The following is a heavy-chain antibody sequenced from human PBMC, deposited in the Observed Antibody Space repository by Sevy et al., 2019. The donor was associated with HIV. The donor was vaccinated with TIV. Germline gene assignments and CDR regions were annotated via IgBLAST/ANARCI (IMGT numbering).Heavy chain of an antibody. CDR1: GFTFSSYA. D-gene: IGHD3-10*01. Sequence: GGSLRLSCAASGFTFSSYAMSWVRQAPGKGLEWVSAISGSGGSTYYADSVKGRFTISRDNSKNTLYLQMNSLRAEEAAVYYCAASTLVRGVIWYYYGMDVWGQGTTVTVSS. CDR3: AASTLVRGVIWYYYGMDV. J-gene: IGHJ6*02. CDR2: ISGSGGST. V-gene: IGHV3-23*01.